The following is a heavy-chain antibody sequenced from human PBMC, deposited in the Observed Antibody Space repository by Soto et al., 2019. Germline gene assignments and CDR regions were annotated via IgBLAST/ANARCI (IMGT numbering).Heavy chain of an antibody. CDR1: GFIFSNYG. CDR3: AKEQVFRGVTAPFDP. CDR2: ISYDVSDK. D-gene: IGHD3-10*01. Sequence: QVQLVESGGGVVQPGRSLRLSCAASGFIFSNYGMHWVRQAPGKGLEWVAVISYDVSDKYYADSVKGRFTISRDNSKNTLYLQMNSLKPEDTAMYYCAKEQVFRGVTAPFDPWGQGTLVTVSS. V-gene: IGHV3-30*18. J-gene: IGHJ5*02.